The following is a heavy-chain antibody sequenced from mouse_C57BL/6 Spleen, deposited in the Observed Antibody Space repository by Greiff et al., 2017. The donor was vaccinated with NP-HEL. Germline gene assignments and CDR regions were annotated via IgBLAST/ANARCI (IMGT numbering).Heavy chain of an antibody. D-gene: IGHD2-3*01. Sequence: EVKLEESGGGLVQPGGSLSLSCAASGFTFTDYYMSWVRQPPGKALEWLGFIRNKANGYTTEYSASVKGRFTISRDNSQSILYLQMNALRAEDSATYYCARSRMIRHYFDYWGQGTTLTVSS. CDR1: GFTFTDYY. J-gene: IGHJ2*01. CDR3: ARSRMIRHYFDY. CDR2: IRNKANGYTT. V-gene: IGHV7-3*01.